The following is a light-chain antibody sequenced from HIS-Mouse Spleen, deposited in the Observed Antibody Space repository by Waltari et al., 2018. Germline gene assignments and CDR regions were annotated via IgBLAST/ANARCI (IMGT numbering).Light chain of an antibody. J-gene: IGKJ2*01. CDR2: DAS. Sequence: AIQLTQYPSSLSASVGDRVHITCRARQGISSALAWYKQKPGKAPKLLIYDASSLESGVPSRFSGSGSGTDFTLTISSLQPEDFATYYCQQFNSYPYTFGQGTKLEIK. V-gene: IGKV1-13*02. CDR3: QQFNSYPYT. CDR1: QGISSA.